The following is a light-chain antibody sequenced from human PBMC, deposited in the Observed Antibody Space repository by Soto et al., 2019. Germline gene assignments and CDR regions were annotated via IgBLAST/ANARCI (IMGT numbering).Light chain of an antibody. CDR1: SSNVGGDND. CDR2: EVS. J-gene: IGLJ7*01. V-gene: IGLV2-8*01. CDR3: SSYAGRNNLV. Sequence: QSVLTQPPSASGSPGQSVTISCTGTSSNVGGDNDVSWYQQHPGKAPKLMIYEVSNRPSGVPDRFSGSKSGNTASLTVSGHDAEDEADYYCSSYAGRNNLVFGGGTQLTVL.